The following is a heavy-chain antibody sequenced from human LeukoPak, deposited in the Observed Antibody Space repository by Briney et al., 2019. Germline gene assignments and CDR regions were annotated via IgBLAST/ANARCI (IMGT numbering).Heavy chain of an antibody. D-gene: IGHD2-8*01. CDR2: INQNGNVK. CDR1: GFTFSNYW. J-gene: IGHJ4*01. V-gene: IGHV3-7*01. Sequence: GGSLRLSCVASGFTFSNYWMSWVRQAPGKGLEWVANINQNGNVKYYVDSVRGRFTISRDNAENSLYLQMTILEAEDTAVYYCARDINGPSNWGQGVLVAVSS. CDR3: ARDINGPSN.